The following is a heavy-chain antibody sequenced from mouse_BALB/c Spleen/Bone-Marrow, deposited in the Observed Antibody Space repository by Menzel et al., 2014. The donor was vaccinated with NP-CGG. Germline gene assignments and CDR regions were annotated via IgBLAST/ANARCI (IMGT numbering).Heavy chain of an antibody. J-gene: IGHJ2*01. CDR3: ARSGYVGNYPYFDY. V-gene: IGHV1-66*01. Sequence: VQLQQSGPELVKPGASVKISCKASGYSFTSYYIHWVKQRSGQGLEWIGWIFPGSGNTKYNEKFKGKATLTADTSSSTAYMQLSSLTSEDSAVYFCARSGYVGNYPYFDYWGQGTTLTVSS. CDR2: IFPGSGNT. D-gene: IGHD2-1*01. CDR1: GYSFTSYY.